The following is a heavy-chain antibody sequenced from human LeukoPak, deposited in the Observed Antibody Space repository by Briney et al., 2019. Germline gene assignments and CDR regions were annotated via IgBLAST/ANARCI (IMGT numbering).Heavy chain of an antibody. CDR1: GGTFSDFA. V-gene: IGHV1-69*06. CDR2: LIPITETP. CDR3: ARGRVVAATDYYYYYMDV. Sequence: SVKVSCKASGGTFSDFAIGWVRQAPGQGLEWLGGLIPITETPNYAQRFQSRVTITADISTRQAYLELSSLTSEDTAVYYCARGRVVAATDYYYYYMDVWGKGTTVTISS. D-gene: IGHD2-15*01. J-gene: IGHJ6*03.